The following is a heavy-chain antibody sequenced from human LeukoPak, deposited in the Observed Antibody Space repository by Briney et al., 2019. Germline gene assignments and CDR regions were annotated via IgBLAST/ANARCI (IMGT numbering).Heavy chain of an antibody. D-gene: IGHD2-2*01. V-gene: IGHV4-34*01. CDR2: INHSGST. CDR1: GGSFSGYY. J-gene: IGHJ6*03. Sequence: SETLSLTCAVYGGSFSGYYWSWIRQPPGKGLEWIGEINHSGSTNYNPSLKSRVTISVDTSKNQFSLKLSSVTAADTAVYYCARGLRYCSSTSCRDYYYYYMDVWGKGTTVTVSS. CDR3: ARGLRYCSSTSCRDYYYYYMDV.